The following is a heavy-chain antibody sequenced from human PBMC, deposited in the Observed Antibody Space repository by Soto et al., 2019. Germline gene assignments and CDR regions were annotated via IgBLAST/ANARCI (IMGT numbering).Heavy chain of an antibody. CDR1: GFTFHNYD. CDR3: ARSLAYTRTPLDV. D-gene: IGHD3-16*01. V-gene: IGHV3-13*01. CDR2: IGTTDDT. Sequence: PGGSLRLSCAASGFTFHNYDMYWVRQTTGKGLEWVSVIGTTDDTFYIDSVKGRFTISREDAKSSFYLEMNGLRAEDTAVYYCARSLAYTRTPLDVRGQGTTVTVSS. J-gene: IGHJ6*02.